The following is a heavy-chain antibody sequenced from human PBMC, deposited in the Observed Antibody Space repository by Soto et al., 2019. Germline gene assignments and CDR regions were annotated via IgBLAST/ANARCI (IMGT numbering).Heavy chain of an antibody. Sequence: PGGSLRLSCSASGFIFSNYAMSLVRQAPGKGLEWVSGISGSGVSTYYAGSVKGRFTISRDNSKNMLYLQMNSLRADDTAVYYCAKDHFIGPAPNYFDYWSQGTLVTVSS. CDR1: GFIFSNYA. CDR3: AKDHFIGPAPNYFDY. D-gene: IGHD2-15*01. J-gene: IGHJ4*02. V-gene: IGHV3-23*01. CDR2: ISGSGVST.